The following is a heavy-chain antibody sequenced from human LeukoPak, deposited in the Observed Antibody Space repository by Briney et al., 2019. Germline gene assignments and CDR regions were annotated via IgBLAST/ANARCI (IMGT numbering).Heavy chain of an antibody. Sequence: GGSLRLSCAASGFTFSSYWMHWVRQAPGKGLVWVSRINSDGSSTSYADSVKGRFTISRDNSKNTLYLQMNSLRAEDTAVYYCAKWSGPMTTVTHFDYWGQGTLVTVSS. CDR1: GFTFSSYW. D-gene: IGHD4-17*01. V-gene: IGHV3-74*01. J-gene: IGHJ4*02. CDR2: INSDGSST. CDR3: AKWSGPMTTVTHFDY.